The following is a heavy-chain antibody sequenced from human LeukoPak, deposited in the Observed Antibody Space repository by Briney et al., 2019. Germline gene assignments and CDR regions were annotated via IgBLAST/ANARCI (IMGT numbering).Heavy chain of an antibody. D-gene: IGHD3-22*01. CDR2: ISGSGGST. J-gene: IGHJ4*02. CDR3: AKDHYDSSGYYFGYQFDY. Sequence: GGSLRLSCAASGFTFSSYGMHWVRQAPGKGLEWVSAISGSGGSTYYADSVKGRFTISRDNSKNTLYLQMNSLRAEDTAVYYCAKDHYDSSGYYFGYQFDYWGQGTLVTVSS. V-gene: IGHV3-23*01. CDR1: GFTFSSYG.